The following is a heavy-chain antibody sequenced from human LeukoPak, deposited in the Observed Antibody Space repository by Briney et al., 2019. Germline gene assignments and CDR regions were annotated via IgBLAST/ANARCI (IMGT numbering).Heavy chain of an antibody. CDR3: ARGPGGYSYGSLHSFDY. J-gene: IGHJ4*02. CDR1: GGSISSHY. Sequence: PSETLSLTCTVSGGSISSHYWSWIRQPAGRGLEWIGRMYTSGSTNYNPSLKSRVTMSVDTSKNQFSLKLSSVTAADTAVYYCARGPGGYSYGSLHSFDYWGQGTLVTVSS. D-gene: IGHD5-18*01. V-gene: IGHV4-4*07. CDR2: MYTSGST.